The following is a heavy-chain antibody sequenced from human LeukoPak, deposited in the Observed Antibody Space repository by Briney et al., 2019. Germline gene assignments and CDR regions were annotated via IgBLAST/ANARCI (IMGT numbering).Heavy chain of an antibody. V-gene: IGHV3-53*01. CDR1: GFTVSSNY. J-gene: IGHJ4*02. Sequence: GGSLRLSCAASGFTVSSNYMSWVRQAPGKGLEWVSVIYSGGSTYYADSMKGRFTISRDNSKNTLYLQMNSLRAEDTAVYYCARDIAYDSSGYYSPHFDYWGQGTLVTVSS. CDR2: IYSGGST. D-gene: IGHD3-22*01. CDR3: ARDIAYDSSGYYSPHFDY.